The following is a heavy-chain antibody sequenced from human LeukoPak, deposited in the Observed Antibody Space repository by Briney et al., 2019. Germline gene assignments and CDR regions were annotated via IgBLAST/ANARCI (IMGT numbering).Heavy chain of an antibody. Sequence: PSETLSLTCTVSGGSISSGGYYWSWIRQPPGKGLEWIGYIYYSGSTNYNPSLKSRVTISVDTSKNQFSLKLSSVTAADTAVYYCARDLGYCSGGSCYSAGYFDYWGQGTLVTVSS. V-gene: IGHV4-61*08. J-gene: IGHJ4*02. CDR1: GGSISSGGYY. D-gene: IGHD2-15*01. CDR2: IYYSGST. CDR3: ARDLGYCSGGSCYSAGYFDY.